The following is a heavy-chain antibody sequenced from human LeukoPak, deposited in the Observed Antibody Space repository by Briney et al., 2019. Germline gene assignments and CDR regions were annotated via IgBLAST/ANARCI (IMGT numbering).Heavy chain of an antibody. J-gene: IGHJ4*02. Sequence: PGGSLRLSCAASGLTFSSYSMNWVRQAPGKGLEWVSSISSSSSYIYYADSVKGRFTISRDNAKNSLYLQMNSLRAEDTAVYYCARSKPVSSSFDYWGQGTLVTASS. D-gene: IGHD6-6*01. CDR3: ARSKPVSSSFDY. CDR1: GLTFSSYS. CDR2: ISSSSSYI. V-gene: IGHV3-21*01.